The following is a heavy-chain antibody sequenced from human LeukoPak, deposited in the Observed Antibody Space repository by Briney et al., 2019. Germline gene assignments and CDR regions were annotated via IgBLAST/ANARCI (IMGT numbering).Heavy chain of an antibody. CDR1: GYTFTGYY. D-gene: IGHD3-10*01. Sequence: ASVKVSCKASGYTFTGYYMHWVRQAPGQGLEWMGWIIPIFGTANYAQKFQGRVTITADESTSTAYMELSSLRSEDTAVYYCARDLTDHYYGRDYYYYMDVWGKGTTVTISS. CDR3: ARDLTDHYYGRDYYYYMDV. J-gene: IGHJ6*03. V-gene: IGHV1-69*13. CDR2: IIPIFGTA.